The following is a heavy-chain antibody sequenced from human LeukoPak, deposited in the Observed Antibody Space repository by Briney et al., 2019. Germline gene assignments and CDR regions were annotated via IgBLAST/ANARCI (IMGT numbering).Heavy chain of an antibody. CDR1: GFTFSSYG. D-gene: IGHD5-18*01. V-gene: IGHV3-30*18. CDR3: AKAGVGYSYGLYYFDY. CDR2: ISYDGSNK. Sequence: GGSLRLSCAASGFTFSSYGMHSVRQAPGQGLEWVAVISYDGSNKYYADSVKGRFTISRDNSKNTLYLQMNSLRAEDTAVYYCAKAGVGYSYGLYYFDYWGQGTLVTVSS. J-gene: IGHJ4*02.